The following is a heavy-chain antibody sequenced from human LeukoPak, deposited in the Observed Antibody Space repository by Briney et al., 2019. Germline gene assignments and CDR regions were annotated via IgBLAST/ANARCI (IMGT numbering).Heavy chain of an antibody. V-gene: IGHV4-39*07. Sequence: SETLFLTCTVSGGSISSSSYYWGWIRQPPGKGLEWIGSIYYSGSTYYNPSLKSRVTISVDTSKNQFSLKLSSVTAADTAVYYCASRSDGYSYGHTYFDYWGQGTLVTVSS. J-gene: IGHJ4*02. CDR2: IYYSGST. D-gene: IGHD5-18*01. CDR1: GGSISSSSYY. CDR3: ASRSDGYSYGHTYFDY.